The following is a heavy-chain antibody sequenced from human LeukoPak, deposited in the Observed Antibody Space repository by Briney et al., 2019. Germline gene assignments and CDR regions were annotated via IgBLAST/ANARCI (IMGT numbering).Heavy chain of an antibody. D-gene: IGHD2-15*01. CDR2: IYSGGST. V-gene: IGHV3-66*02. CDR3: ARCLGVARSKQWYYFDY. J-gene: IGHJ4*02. Sequence: GGSLRLSCAASGFTVSSNYMSWVRQAPGKGLEWVSVIYSGGSTYYADSVKGRFTISRDNSKSTLYLQMNSLRAEDTAVYYCARCLGVARSKQWYYFDYWGQGTLVTVSS. CDR1: GFTVSSNY.